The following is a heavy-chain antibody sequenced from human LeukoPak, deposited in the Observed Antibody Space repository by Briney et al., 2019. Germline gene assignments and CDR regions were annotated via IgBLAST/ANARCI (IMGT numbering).Heavy chain of an antibody. Sequence: ASVKVSCKASGFTFTGYYMHWVRQAPGQGLEWMGGIIPIFGTANYAQKFQGRVTITADESTSTAYMELSSLRSEDTAVYYCARAYGDYGVVDYWGQGTLVTVSS. CDR3: ARAYGDYGVVDY. D-gene: IGHD4-17*01. CDR2: IIPIFGTA. CDR1: GFTFTGYY. V-gene: IGHV1-69*13. J-gene: IGHJ4*02.